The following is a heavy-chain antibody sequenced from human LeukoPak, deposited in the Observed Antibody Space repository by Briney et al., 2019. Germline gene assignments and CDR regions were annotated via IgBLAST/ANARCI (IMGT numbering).Heavy chain of an antibody. CDR1: GFTFSSYE. CDR2: ISTIGATI. V-gene: IGHV3-48*03. CDR3: ARDLIEIQQVVVTAIPPNYYYGMDV. D-gene: IGHD2-21*02. Sequence: GRSLRLSCAASGFTFSSYEMNWVRQAARKGREWDSYISTIGATIYFADSVKGRFTISRDNAKNSLYLQMNSLRAEDTAVYYCARDLIEIQQVVVTAIPPNYYYGMDVWGQGTTGTVSS. J-gene: IGHJ6*02.